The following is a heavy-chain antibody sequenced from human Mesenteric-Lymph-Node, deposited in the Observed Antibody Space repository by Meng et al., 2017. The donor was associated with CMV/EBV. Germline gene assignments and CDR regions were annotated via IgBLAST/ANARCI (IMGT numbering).Heavy chain of an antibody. CDR2: ICYSGIT. CDR1: GASINSGDYY. V-gene: IGHV4-30-4*08. CDR3: ARKDDTRFYYFDY. J-gene: IGHJ4*02. Sequence: SETLSLTCTVSGASINSGDYYWSWIRQPPGKGLEWIGNICYSGITYYNPSLKSRVTISIDTSKNHFSLKLTSVTAADTAVYYCARKDDTRFYYFDYWGQGSLVTVSS. D-gene: IGHD3-22*01.